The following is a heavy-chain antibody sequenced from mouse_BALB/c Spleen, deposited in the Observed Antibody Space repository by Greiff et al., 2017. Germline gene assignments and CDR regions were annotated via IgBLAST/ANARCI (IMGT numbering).Heavy chain of an antibody. V-gene: IGHV5-4*02. Sequence: EVNVVESGGGLVKPGGSLKLSCAASGFTFSDYYMYWVRQTPEKRLEWVATISDGGSYTYYPDSVKGRFTISRDNAKNNLYLQMSSLKSEDTAMYYCARDEPDGYYAMDYWGEGTSVTVSS. J-gene: IGHJ4*01. CDR1: GFTFSDYY. CDR2: ISDGGSYT. D-gene: IGHD2-3*01. CDR3: ARDEPDGYYAMDY.